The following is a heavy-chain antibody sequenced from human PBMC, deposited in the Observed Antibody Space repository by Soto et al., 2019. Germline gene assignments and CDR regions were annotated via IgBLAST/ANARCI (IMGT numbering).Heavy chain of an antibody. CDR3: ARGGRSVDY. J-gene: IGHJ4*02. V-gene: IGHV3-7*01. CDR2: IKQDGSEK. Sequence: EVQLVESGGGLVQPGGSLRLSCAASGFTFSSDWMSWVRQAPGKGLEWVANIKQDGSEKYYVDSVKGRFTISRDNAKNSLYLQMNSLRAEDTAVYYCARGGRSVDYWGQGTLVTVSS. D-gene: IGHD2-15*01. CDR1: GFTFSSDW.